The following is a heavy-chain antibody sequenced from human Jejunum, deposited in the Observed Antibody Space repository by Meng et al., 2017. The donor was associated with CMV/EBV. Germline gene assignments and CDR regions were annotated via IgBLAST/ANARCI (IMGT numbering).Heavy chain of an antibody. CDR1: GFNFKNAW. CDR2: IRSKPDGGTT. Sequence: SGFNFKNAWMNWVRQAPGKGLEWVGRIRSKPDGGTTEYAAPVKGRFTISRDDSKTTLFLQMNSLKTEDTAVYYCTKGRFSGGIDVWGQGTTVTVSS. D-gene: IGHD3-10*01. V-gene: IGHV3-15*01. CDR3: TKGRFSGGIDV. J-gene: IGHJ6*02.